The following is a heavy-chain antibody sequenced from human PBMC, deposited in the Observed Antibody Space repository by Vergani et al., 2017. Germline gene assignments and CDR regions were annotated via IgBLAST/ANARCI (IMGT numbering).Heavy chain of an antibody. CDR2: IYYSGST. V-gene: IGHV4-31*03. J-gene: IGHJ4*02. CDR3: ARSESAYCGGDCYTDY. Sequence: QVQLQESGPGLVKPSQTLSLTCTVSGGSISSGGYYWSWIRQHPGKGLEWIGYIYYSGSTYYNPSLKSRFTISVDTSKNQFSLKLSSVTAADTAVYYCARSESAYCGGDCYTDYWGQGTLVTVSS. CDR1: GGSISSGGYY. D-gene: IGHD2-21*01.